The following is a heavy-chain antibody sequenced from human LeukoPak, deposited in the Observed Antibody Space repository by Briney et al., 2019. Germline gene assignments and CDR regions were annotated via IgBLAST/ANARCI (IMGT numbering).Heavy chain of an antibody. CDR2: ISATGIYR. J-gene: IGHJ4*02. D-gene: IGHD3-22*01. Sequence: GGSLRLSCAASEFTFSSYSMNWVRQAPGKGLEWVSSISATGIYRYYADSVKGRFTISRDNSKNTLYLQMNSLRAEDTAVYYCAKLIPGVTSSSGFAWGQGTLVTVSS. CDR1: EFTFSSYS. V-gene: IGHV3-21*04. CDR3: AKLIPGVTSSSGFA.